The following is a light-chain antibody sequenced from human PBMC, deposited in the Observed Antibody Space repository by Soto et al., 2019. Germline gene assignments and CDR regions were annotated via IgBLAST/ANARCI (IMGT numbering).Light chain of an antibody. Sequence: IQMTQAPSSLSAAVGDRVTITCQASQDIKNYLIWYQQKPGKAPKLLIYDASSLVTGVSSRFSGSGSGTYFTLTISSLQPEDLATYYCQQFDSVPCTFGQGTKLEIK. V-gene: IGKV1-33*01. J-gene: IGKJ2*02. CDR3: QQFDSVPCT. CDR2: DAS. CDR1: QDIKNY.